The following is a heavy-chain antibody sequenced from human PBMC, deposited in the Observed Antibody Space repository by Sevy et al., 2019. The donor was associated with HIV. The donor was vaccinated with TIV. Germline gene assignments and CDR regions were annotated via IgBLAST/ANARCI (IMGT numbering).Heavy chain of an antibody. Sequence: ASVKVSCKASGYTFTSYAMHWVRQAPGQRLEWMGWINAGNGNTKYSQKFQGRVTITRDTSASTAYMELSSLRSEDTAVYYCGRDWSYFFFDYWGQGTLVTVSS. CDR3: GRDWSYFFFDY. CDR1: GYTFTSYA. V-gene: IGHV1-3*01. J-gene: IGHJ4*02. D-gene: IGHD1-26*01. CDR2: INAGNGNT.